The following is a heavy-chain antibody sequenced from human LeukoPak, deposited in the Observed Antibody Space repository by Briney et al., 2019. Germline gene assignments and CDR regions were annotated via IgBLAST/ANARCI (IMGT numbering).Heavy chain of an antibody. V-gene: IGHV1-69*04. CDR3: AREKVGINRSSLTDTAMASFDY. Sequence: SVTVSCKASGYTFTGYYIHWVRQAPGQGLEWMGRIIPILGIANYAQKFQGRVTITADKSTSTAYMELSSLRSEGTAVYYCAREKVGINRSSLTDTAMASFDYWGQGTLVTVSS. CDR1: GYTFTGYY. J-gene: IGHJ4*02. CDR2: IIPILGIA. D-gene: IGHD5-18*01.